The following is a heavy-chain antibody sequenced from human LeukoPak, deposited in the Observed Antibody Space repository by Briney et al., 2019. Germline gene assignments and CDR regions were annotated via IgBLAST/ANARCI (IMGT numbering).Heavy chain of an antibody. CDR2: IIPIFDSA. CDR1: GGTFTNYA. Sequence: GASVKVSCKASGGTFTNYAFNWVRQAPGQGLEWMGRIIPIFDSAHYAQRFQGRITITTDESSTTAYMTLSSLTSDDTAAYYCASQDASIYPESSTSPTYSDWGQGTLVTVSS. J-gene: IGHJ4*02. CDR3: ASQDASIYPESSTSPTYSD. D-gene: IGHD2-2*01. V-gene: IGHV1-69*05.